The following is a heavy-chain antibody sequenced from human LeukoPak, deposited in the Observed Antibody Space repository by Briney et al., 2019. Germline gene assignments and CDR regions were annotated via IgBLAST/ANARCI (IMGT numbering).Heavy chain of an antibody. D-gene: IGHD3-22*01. CDR3: ARRRYDASGYYPSRGRYFDY. CDR2: INHSGST. V-gene: IGHV4-34*01. CDR1: GGSFSGYY. J-gene: IGHJ4*02. Sequence: SETLSLTCAVYGGSFSGYYWSWVRQPPEKGLEWIGAINHSGSTKYNPSLKSRVTISVKTSKNQFSLELTSVPAADNAVYYCARRRYDASGYYPSRGRYFDYWGQGTLVTVSS.